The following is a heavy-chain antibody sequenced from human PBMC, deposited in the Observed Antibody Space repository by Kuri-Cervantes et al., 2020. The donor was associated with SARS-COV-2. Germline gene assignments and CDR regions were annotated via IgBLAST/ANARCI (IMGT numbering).Heavy chain of an antibody. V-gene: IGHV1-18*01. CDR1: GYTLTSYG. J-gene: IGHJ4*02. CDR2: ISAYNGNT. D-gene: IGHD6-6*01. CDR3: VRVGRAARLTAPYLDY. Sequence: ASVKVSCKASGYTLTSYGISWVRQAPGQGLEWMGWISAYNGNTNYAQKLQGRVTMTTDTSTSTAYMELRSLRSDDTAVYYCVRVGRAARLTAPYLDYWGQGTLVTVSS.